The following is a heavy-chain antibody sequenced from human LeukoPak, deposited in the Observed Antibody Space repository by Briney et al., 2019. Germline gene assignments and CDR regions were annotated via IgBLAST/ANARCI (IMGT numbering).Heavy chain of an antibody. CDR3: VRRAYYAVDV. V-gene: IGHV4-4*02. J-gene: IGHJ6*02. CDR1: GGSLSFSDW. Sequence: SETLSLTCGVSGGSLSFSDWLNWVRQTPGKGLEWIGEIYYGGSTNYNPSLKSRLTMSVDTSKSQFYLNLSSLTAADSAVYFCVRRAYYAVDVWGQGISVIVSS. CDR2: IYYGGST.